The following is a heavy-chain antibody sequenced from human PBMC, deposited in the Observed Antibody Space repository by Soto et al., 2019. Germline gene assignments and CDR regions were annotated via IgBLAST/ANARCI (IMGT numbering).Heavy chain of an antibody. J-gene: IGHJ4*02. V-gene: IGHV3-23*01. CDR2: ISGSGGST. D-gene: IGHD6-6*01. Sequence: GGSLRLSCAASGFTFSSYAMSWVRQAPGKGLEWVSAISGSGGSTYYADSVKGRFTISRDNSKNTLYLQMNSLRAEDTAVYYCAKSGAARSGFGLKTYFDYWGQGTLVTVSS. CDR1: GFTFSSYA. CDR3: AKSGAARSGFGLKTYFDY.